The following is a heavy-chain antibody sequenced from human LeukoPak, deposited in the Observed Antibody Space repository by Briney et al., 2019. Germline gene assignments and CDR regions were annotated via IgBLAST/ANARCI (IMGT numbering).Heavy chain of an antibody. CDR2: ISGSGMSI. D-gene: IGHD5-18*01. CDR3: ARHLSGITGYTYGRGIDY. CDR1: GFIFNDYE. Sequence: GGSLRLSCVASGFIFNDYEMNWVRQAPGKGLEWVSYISGSGMSIHYADSVKGRFTISRDNAKNSLYLQMNSLRAEDTAVYYCARHLSGITGYTYGRGIDYWGQGTLLTVSS. V-gene: IGHV3-48*03. J-gene: IGHJ4*02.